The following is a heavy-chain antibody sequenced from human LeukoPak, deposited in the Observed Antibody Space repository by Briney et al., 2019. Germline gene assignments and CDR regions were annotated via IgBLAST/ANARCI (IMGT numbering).Heavy chain of an antibody. D-gene: IGHD3-10*01. CDR2: LYYSGST. CDR3: ARGGSGISNAFDI. Sequence: KPSETLSLPCSVSGGSISSYYWSWIRQPPGKGLEWIGYLYYSGSTNSNPSLKSRVTMSVDTSKNQFSLKLRSVTAADTAVYYCARGGSGISNAFDIWGQGTMVTVSS. J-gene: IGHJ3*02. V-gene: IGHV4-59*01. CDR1: GGSISSYY.